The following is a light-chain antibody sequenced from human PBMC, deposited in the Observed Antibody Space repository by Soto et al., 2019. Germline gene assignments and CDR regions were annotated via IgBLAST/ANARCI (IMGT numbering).Light chain of an antibody. V-gene: IGKV3-20*01. Sequence: EIVLTQSPGTLSLSPGERATLSCRASQTVGSSYLAWYQQKPGQAPRLLIYGASTRATGIPGRFSGSASGTDFTLTISRLEPEDFEVYYCQQYGPSPMYTFCQGTNLEIK. J-gene: IGKJ2*01. CDR2: GAS. CDR1: QTVGSSY. CDR3: QQYGPSPMYT.